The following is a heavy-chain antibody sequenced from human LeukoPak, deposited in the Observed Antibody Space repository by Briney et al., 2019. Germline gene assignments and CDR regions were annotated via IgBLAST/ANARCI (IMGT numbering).Heavy chain of an antibody. J-gene: IGHJ4*02. CDR3: AKRNYYYDGSGQFHYLDY. CDR1: GFTFSDYG. V-gene: IGHV3-30*02. CDR2: IRYDGSDK. Sequence: GGSLRLSCAASGFTFSDYGMHWVRQAPGKGLEWVTFIRYDGSDKYYADSVQGRFTISRDNSKKTLYLQMSSLRAEDTAVYYCAKRNYYYDGSGQFHYLDYWGQGTLVTVSS. D-gene: IGHD3-22*01.